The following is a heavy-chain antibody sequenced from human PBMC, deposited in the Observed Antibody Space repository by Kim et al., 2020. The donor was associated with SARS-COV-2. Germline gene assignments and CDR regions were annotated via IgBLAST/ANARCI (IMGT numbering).Heavy chain of an antibody. Sequence: GESLKISCAASGFTFRNYWMHWVRQVPGKGLVWVSCINGDGSVTTYADSVKGRFTISRDSAKNTLYLQMNSLRAEDTAVYYCARGGHYSYYGVDVWGQGT. CDR2: INGDGSVT. CDR3: ARGGHYSYYGVDV. CDR1: GFTFRNYW. J-gene: IGHJ6*02. V-gene: IGHV3-74*01.